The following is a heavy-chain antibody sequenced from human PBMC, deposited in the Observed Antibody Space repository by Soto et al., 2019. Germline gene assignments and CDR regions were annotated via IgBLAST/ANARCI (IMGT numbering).Heavy chain of an antibody. CDR1: GGSFSGYY. D-gene: IGHD6-13*01. CDR3: ARVRVAAAGTRYYYYYGMDV. V-gene: IGHV4-34*01. Sequence: PSETLSLTCAVYGGSFSGYYWSWIRQPPGKGLEWIGEINHSGSTNYNPSLESRVTISVDTSKNQFSLKLSSVTAADTAVYYCARVRVAAAGTRYYYYYGMDVWGQGTTVTVSS. CDR2: INHSGST. J-gene: IGHJ6*02.